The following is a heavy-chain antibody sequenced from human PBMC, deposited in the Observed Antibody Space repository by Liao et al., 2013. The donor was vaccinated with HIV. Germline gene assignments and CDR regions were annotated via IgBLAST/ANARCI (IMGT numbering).Heavy chain of an antibody. CDR1: GGSISNYY. Sequence: QVQLQESGPGLVKPSETLSLTCIVSGGSISNYYWNWVRQPAGKRLEWIGRIYSSGSAIYNPSLQTRVTMSVDTSKNQLSLSLASATAADTALYYCARFTRYISPSDAFDIWGLGTMVIVSS. CDR2: IYSSGSA. D-gene: IGHD5-24*01. CDR3: ARFTRYISPSDAFDI. J-gene: IGHJ3*02. V-gene: IGHV4-4*07.